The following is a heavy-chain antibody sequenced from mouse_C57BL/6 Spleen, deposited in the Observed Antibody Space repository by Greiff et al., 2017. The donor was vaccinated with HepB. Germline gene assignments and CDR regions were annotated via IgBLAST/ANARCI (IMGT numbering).Heavy chain of an antibody. CDR2: INPNNGGT. CDR3: ASEEDYYGSRGFAY. CDR1: GYTFTDYN. Sequence: EVQLQQSGPELVKPGASVKMSCKASGYTFTDYNMHWVKQSHGKSLEWIGYINPNNGGTSYNQKFKGKATLTGNKSSSTAYMELRSLTSEDSAVYYCASEEDYYGSRGFAYWGQGTLVTVSA. D-gene: IGHD1-1*01. J-gene: IGHJ3*01. V-gene: IGHV1-22*01.